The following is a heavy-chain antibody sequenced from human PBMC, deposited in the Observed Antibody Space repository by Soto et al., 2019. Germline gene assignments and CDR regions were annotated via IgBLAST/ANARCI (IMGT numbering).Heavy chain of an antibody. Sequence: PGGSLRLSCTASGFTFSYAWMTWVRQAPGKGLEWVGRITTKTDGGTTDRAAPVKGRFTTSRDDSKDTLYLQMNNLKTEDTAVYYCTAATGYCSSTSCSGPWGQGTLVTVSS. V-gene: IGHV3-15*01. CDR2: ITTKTDGGTT. J-gene: IGHJ5*02. CDR1: GFTFSYAW. CDR3: TAATGYCSSTSCSGP. D-gene: IGHD2-2*01.